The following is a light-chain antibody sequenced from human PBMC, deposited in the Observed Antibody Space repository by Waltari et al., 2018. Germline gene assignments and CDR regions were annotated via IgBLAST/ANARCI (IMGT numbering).Light chain of an antibody. CDR1: QDIKND. CDR2: AAS. V-gene: IGKV1-6*01. Sequence: AIQMTQSPSSLSASVGDRVTITCRARQDIKNDLGWYQQKPRKAPKLLIYAASRLQSWVPSRFSGSGSGTDFTLTSSSLQSEDFATYYCLQDYNYPLPFGQGTRVEIK. J-gene: IGKJ1*01. CDR3: LQDYNYPLP.